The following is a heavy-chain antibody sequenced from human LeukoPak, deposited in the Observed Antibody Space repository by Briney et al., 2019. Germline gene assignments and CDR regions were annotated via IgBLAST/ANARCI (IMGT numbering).Heavy chain of an antibody. J-gene: IGHJ4*02. CDR2: ISGSGGST. D-gene: IGHD3-22*01. CDR3: AKDLPDYYYDSSAYYYSPFDY. CDR1: GFTFSSYA. V-gene: IGHV3-23*01. Sequence: GGSLRLSCVASGFTFSSYAMSWVCQAPGKGLEWVSSISGSGGSTYYADSVKGRFTISRDNSKNTLYLQMKSLRAEDTAVYYCAKDLPDYYYDSSAYYYSPFDYWSQGTLVTVSS.